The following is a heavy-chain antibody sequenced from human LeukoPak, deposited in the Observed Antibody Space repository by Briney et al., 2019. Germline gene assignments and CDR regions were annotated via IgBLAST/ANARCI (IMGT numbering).Heavy chain of an antibody. V-gene: IGHV3-74*03. CDR2: LCGDGSSI. D-gene: IGHD4-17*01. CDR1: GLTYRTHQ. Sequence: PGGSLTLSCLASGLTYRTHQIHLDRHPHDNRLHYHSRLCGDGSSIKYADSLKGRLTIPRDNASVALHRRRNSLRADDTAVYFCARASTTVPTPLDNWGLGTLVSVSS. J-gene: IGHJ4*02. CDR3: ARASTTVPTPLDN.